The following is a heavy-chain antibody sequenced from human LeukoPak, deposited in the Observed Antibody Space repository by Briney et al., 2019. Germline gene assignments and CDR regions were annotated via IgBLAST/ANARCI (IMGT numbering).Heavy chain of an antibody. J-gene: IGHJ4*02. CDR1: GFTFRTSG. CDR2: ISGSGVST. Sequence: PGGSLRLSCADSGFTFRTSGMSRVRQAPGKGLEWVSAISGSGVSTYYADSVKGRFTISRDNSKNTLYLQMNSLRAEDTAVYYCAKAYYYDSSGYFDYWGQGTLVTVSS. D-gene: IGHD3-22*01. CDR3: AKAYYYDSSGYFDY. V-gene: IGHV3-23*01.